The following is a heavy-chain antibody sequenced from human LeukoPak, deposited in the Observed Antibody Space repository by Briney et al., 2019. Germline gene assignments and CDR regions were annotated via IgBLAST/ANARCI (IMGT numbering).Heavy chain of an antibody. CDR1: GFTFISYG. J-gene: IGHJ6*03. CDR3: AKVSGGRSSFTATYYYNMDV. D-gene: IGHD6-13*01. V-gene: IGHV3-30*02. CDR2: ILYDGSNK. Sequence: GGSLRLSCAASGFTFISYGMHWVRQAPGKGLEWVAFILYDGSNKYYADSVKGRFTISRDKSKNTLCLQLNSLRAEDTAVYYCAKVSGGRSSFTATYYYNMDVWGKGTTVTISS.